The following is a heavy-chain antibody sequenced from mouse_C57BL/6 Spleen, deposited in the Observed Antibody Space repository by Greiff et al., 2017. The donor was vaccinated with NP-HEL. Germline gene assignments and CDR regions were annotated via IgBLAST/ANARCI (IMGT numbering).Heavy chain of an antibody. V-gene: IGHV1-82*01. CDR3: ARNDYGSSYYFDY. CDR1: GYAFSSSW. Sequence: QVQLQQSGPELVKPGASVKISCKASGYAFSSSWMNWVKQRPGKGLEWIGRIYPGDGDTNYNGKFKGKATLTADKSSSTAYMQLSSLTSEDSAVYFCARNDYGSSYYFDYWGQGTTLTVSS. D-gene: IGHD1-1*01. CDR2: IYPGDGDT. J-gene: IGHJ2*01.